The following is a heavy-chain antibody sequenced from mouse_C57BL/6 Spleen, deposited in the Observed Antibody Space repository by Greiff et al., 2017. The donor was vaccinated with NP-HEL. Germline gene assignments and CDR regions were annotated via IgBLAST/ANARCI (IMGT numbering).Heavy chain of an antibody. D-gene: IGHD2-5*01. J-gene: IGHJ3*01. V-gene: IGHV3-6*01. Sequence: EVKLQESGPGLVKPSQSLSLTCSVTGYSITSGYYWNWIRQLPGNKLEWMGYISYDGSNNYNPSLKNRISITRDTSKNQFFLKLNSVTTEDTATYYCAREGADSNYFAYWGQGTLVTVSA. CDR3: AREGADSNYFAY. CDR2: ISYDGSN. CDR1: GYSITSGYY.